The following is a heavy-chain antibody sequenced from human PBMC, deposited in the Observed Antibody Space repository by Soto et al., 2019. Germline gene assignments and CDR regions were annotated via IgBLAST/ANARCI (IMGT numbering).Heavy chain of an antibody. D-gene: IGHD4-17*01. V-gene: IGHV3-33*01. Sequence: QVQLVESGGGVVQPGRSLRLSCAASGFTFSSYGMHWVRQAPGKGLEWVAVIWYDGSNKYYADSVKGRFTISRDNSKNTLYLQMNSLRAEDTAVYYCARDQSIDYGVDWGWYLDLWGRGTLVTVSS. CDR2: IWYDGSNK. J-gene: IGHJ2*01. CDR3: ARDQSIDYGVDWGWYLDL. CDR1: GFTFSSYG.